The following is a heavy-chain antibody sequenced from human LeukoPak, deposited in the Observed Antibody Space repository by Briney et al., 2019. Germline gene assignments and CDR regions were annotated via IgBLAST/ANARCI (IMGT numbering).Heavy chain of an antibody. CDR3: ARDLRLTYYYYMDV. CDR1: GFTFSSYA. V-gene: IGHV3-23*01. J-gene: IGHJ6*03. Sequence: GGSLRLSCAASGFTFSSYAMSWVRQAPGKGLEWVSAISGSGGSTYYADSVKGRFTISRDNSKNTLYLQMNSLRAEDTALYYCARDLRLTYYYYMDVWGKGTTVTVSS. CDR2: ISGSGGST. D-gene: IGHD3-16*01.